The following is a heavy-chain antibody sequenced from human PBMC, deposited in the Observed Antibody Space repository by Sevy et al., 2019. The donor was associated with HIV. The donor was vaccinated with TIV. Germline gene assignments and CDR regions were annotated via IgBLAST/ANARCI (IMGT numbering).Heavy chain of an antibody. CDR3: ARGERTYFDY. J-gene: IGHJ4*02. CDR1: GYTFTGYY. V-gene: IGHV1-2*02. Sequence: ASVKVSCKASGYTFTGYYMHWVRQAPGQGLEWMGWINPNSGGTNYALKFQGRVTMTRDTSISTAYMELSRLRSDDTAVYYCARGERTYFDYWGQGTLVTVSS. CDR2: INPNSGGT. D-gene: IGHD1-26*01.